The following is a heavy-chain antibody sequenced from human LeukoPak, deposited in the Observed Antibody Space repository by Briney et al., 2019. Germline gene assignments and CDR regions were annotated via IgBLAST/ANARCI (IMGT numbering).Heavy chain of an antibody. V-gene: IGHV3-30-3*01. CDR2: ISYDGSNK. CDR1: GFTFSSYA. D-gene: IGHD1-7*01. Sequence: GGSLRLSCAACGFTFSSYAMHWVRQAPGKGLEWVAVISYDGSNKYYADSVKGRFTISRDNSKNTLYLQMNSLRAEDTAVYYCAKARTTGTTPRDFDYWGQGTLVTVSS. J-gene: IGHJ4*02. CDR3: AKARTTGTTPRDFDY.